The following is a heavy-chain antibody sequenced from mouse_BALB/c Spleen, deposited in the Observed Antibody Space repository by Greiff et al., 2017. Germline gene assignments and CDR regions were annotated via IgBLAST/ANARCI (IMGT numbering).Heavy chain of an antibody. J-gene: IGHJ3*01. D-gene: IGHD2-2*01. V-gene: IGHV1S81*02. CDR3: TRGLRRGFAY. Sequence: QVQLKQPGAELVKPGASVKLSCKASGYTFTSYYMYWVKQRPGQGLEWIGGINPSNGGTNFNEKFKSKATLTVDKSSSTAYMQLSSLTSEDSAVYYCTRGLRRGFAYWGQGTLVTVSA. CDR2: INPSNGGT. CDR1: GYTFTSYY.